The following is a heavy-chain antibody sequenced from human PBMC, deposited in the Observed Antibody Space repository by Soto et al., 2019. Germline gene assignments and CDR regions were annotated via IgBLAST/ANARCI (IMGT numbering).Heavy chain of an antibody. CDR2: INAANGNT. J-gene: IGHJ5*02. CDR1: GYTFTSFG. Sequence: QVQLVQSGAEEKKPGASVKVSCKASGYTFTSFGIHWVRLAPGQRLEWMGWINAANGNTKYSQKFQGRVTITRDTSASTAYMDLSSLRSEDTAVYYCARDQRSFDPWGQGTLVTVSS. V-gene: IGHV1-3*05. CDR3: ARDQRSFDP.